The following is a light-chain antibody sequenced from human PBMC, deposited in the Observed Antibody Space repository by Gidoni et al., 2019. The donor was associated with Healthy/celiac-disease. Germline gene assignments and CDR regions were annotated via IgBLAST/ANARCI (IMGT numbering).Light chain of an antibody. V-gene: IGKV3-11*01. Sequence: EIELTQPPATLSLSPGERATLSCRASPSVSSYLAWYQQKPGQATRLLIYDASNRATGIPARFSGSGSGTDFTLTISSLEPEDFAVYYCQQRSNWPPLTFGGGTKVEIK. CDR1: PSVSSY. CDR3: QQRSNWPPLT. J-gene: IGKJ4*01. CDR2: DAS.